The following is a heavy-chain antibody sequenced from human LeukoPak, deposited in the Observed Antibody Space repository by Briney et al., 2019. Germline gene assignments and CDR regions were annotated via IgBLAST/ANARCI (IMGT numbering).Heavy chain of an antibody. J-gene: IGHJ4*02. D-gene: IGHD3-3*01. Sequence: PSETLSLTCTVSGYSISSGYYWGWIRQPPGKGLEWIGSIYHSGSTYYNPSLKSRVTISVDTSKNQFSLKLSSVTAADTAVYYCAGRDLLYDFWSGYTYWGQGTLVTVSS. CDR3: AGRDLLYDFWSGYTY. CDR1: GYSISSGYY. V-gene: IGHV4-38-2*02. CDR2: IYHSGST.